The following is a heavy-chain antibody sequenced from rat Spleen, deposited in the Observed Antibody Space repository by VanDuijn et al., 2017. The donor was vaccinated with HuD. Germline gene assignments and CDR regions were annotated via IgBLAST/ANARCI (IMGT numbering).Heavy chain of an antibody. D-gene: IGHD1-11*01. J-gene: IGHJ2*01. CDR3: ASLNYGGYIEEFDY. Sequence: EVQLVESGGGLVQPGRSLKLSCVASGFTFNNYWMTWIRQAPGKGLEWVASITNTGRSTYYPDSVRGRFAISRDTAANTLYLQMDSLGSEDTATYYCASLNYGGYIEEFDYWGQGVMVTVSS. CDR1: GFTFNNYW. CDR2: ITNTGRST. V-gene: IGHV5-31*01.